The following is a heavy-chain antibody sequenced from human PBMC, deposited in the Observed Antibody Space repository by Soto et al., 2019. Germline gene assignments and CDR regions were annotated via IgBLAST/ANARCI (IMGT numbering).Heavy chain of an antibody. CDR3: AKDTYYDSSGPLDY. D-gene: IGHD3-22*01. J-gene: IGHJ4*02. CDR2: ISWNGGSI. V-gene: IGHV3-9*01. Sequence: PGGSLRLSCAASGFTFDDYAMHWVRQAPGKGLEWVSGISWNGGSIGYADSVKGRFTISRDNAKNSLYLQMNSLRAEDTALYYCAKDTYYDSSGPLDYWGQGTLVTVSS. CDR1: GFTFDDYA.